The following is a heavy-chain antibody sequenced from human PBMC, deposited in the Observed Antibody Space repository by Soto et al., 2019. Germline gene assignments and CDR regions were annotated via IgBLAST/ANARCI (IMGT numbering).Heavy chain of an antibody. V-gene: IGHV4-30-4*01. CDR1: GGSISSGHSY. D-gene: IGHD6-6*01. J-gene: IGHJ6*02. Sequence: SETLSLLSSPSGGSISSGHSYCICIRQPPGKGVAWIGNIYYSGHTYYSPSLESRLIISIDTPQIQLSLKVGSVTAAGTALYYCARPSLYDLDLWGQGTTVTVSS. CDR2: IYYSGHT. CDR3: ARPSLYDLDL.